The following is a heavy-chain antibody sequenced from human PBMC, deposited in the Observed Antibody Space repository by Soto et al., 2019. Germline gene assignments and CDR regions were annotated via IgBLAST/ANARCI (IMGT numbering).Heavy chain of an antibody. D-gene: IGHD3-16*01. J-gene: IGHJ6*02. Sequence: GASVKVSSKVSGYTLTELSMHWVRQAPGKGLEWMGGFDPEDGETIYAQKFQGRVTMTEDTSTDTAYMELSSLRSEDTAVYYCATFRSLWLQYYYSMDVRGPGPSVTLSS. CDR3: ATFRSLWLQYYYSMDV. CDR1: GYTLTELS. CDR2: FDPEDGET. V-gene: IGHV1-24*01.